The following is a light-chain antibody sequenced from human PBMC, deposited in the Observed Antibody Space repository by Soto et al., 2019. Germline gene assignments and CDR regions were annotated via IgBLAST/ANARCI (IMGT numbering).Light chain of an antibody. CDR2: DVS. V-gene: IGLV2-14*03. CDR1: SSDVGGYNY. CDR3: CSYTSSSTLA. J-gene: IGLJ2*01. Sequence: QSALTQPASVSGSPGQSITISCTGTSSDVGGYNYVSWYQQHPGKAPKLMIHDVSNRPSGVSNRFSGSKSGNTASLTISGLQAEDEADYYCCSYTSSSTLAFGGGTKLTVL.